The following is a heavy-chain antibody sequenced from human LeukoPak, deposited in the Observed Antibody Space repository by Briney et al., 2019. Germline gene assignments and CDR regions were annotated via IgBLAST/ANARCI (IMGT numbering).Heavy chain of an antibody. J-gene: IGHJ4*02. CDR2: FDPEDGET. Sequence: GLEWMGGFDPEDGETIYAQKFQGRVTMTEDTSTDTAYMELSSLRSEDTAVYYCATGGRIDYWGQGTLVTVSS. CDR3: ATGGRIDY. V-gene: IGHV1-24*01.